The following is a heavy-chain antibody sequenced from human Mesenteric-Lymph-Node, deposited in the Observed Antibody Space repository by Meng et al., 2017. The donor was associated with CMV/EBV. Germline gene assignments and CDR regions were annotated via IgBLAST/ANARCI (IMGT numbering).Heavy chain of an antibody. Sequence: GESLKISCAASGFTFSSYSMNWVRQAPGKGLEWVSSISSSSYIYYADSVKGRFTISRDNAKNSLYLQMNSLRAEDTAVYYCARDPILWFGEFYYGMDVWGQGTTVTVSS. CDR3: ARDPILWFGEFYYGMDV. J-gene: IGHJ6*02. V-gene: IGHV3-21*01. CDR2: ISSSSYI. D-gene: IGHD3-10*01. CDR1: GFTFSSYS.